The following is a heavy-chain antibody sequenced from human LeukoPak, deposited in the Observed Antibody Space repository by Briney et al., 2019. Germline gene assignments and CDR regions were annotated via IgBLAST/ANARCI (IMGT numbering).Heavy chain of an antibody. CDR2: ISGSGGST. V-gene: IGHV3-23*01. CDR1: GIIMTKYW. D-gene: IGHD3-22*01. CDR3: AKVRTMIVVVRDAFDI. Sequence: GGSLRLSCAASGIIMTKYWMTWVRQVPGKGLEWVSAISGSGGSTYYADSVKGRFTISRDNSKNTLYLQMNSLRAEDTAVYYCAKVRTMIVVVRDAFDIWSQGTMVTVSS. J-gene: IGHJ3*02.